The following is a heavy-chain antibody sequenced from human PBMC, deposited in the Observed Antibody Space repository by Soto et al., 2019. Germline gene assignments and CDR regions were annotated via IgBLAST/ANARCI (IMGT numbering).Heavy chain of an antibody. CDR2: INPNSGGT. J-gene: IGHJ6*02. CDR1: GYTFTGYY. V-gene: IGHV1-2*02. Sequence: QVQLVQSGAEVKKPGASVKVSCKASGYTFTGYYMHWVRQAPGQGLEWMGWINPNSGGTNYAQKVQGRVTMTRDTYISTAYMELSRLRSDDTAVYYCERWGDYSSSWYARYYYYGMDVWGQGTTVTVSS. D-gene: IGHD6-13*01. CDR3: ERWGDYSSSWYARYYYYGMDV.